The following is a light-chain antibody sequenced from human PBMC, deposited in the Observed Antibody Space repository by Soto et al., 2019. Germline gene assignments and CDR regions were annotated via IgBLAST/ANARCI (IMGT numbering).Light chain of an antibody. CDR1: QSVSSSY. Sequence: EIVLTQSPGTLSLSPGERATLSCRASQSVSSSYLSWYQRKPGQAPRLLIYGASSRATDIPIRFSGSGSGTDVTLTIIRMEPEYIAVYYCQQYGSSHPTLGQGTNEDI. V-gene: IGKV3-20*01. CDR2: GAS. CDR3: QQYGSSHPT. J-gene: IGKJ1*01.